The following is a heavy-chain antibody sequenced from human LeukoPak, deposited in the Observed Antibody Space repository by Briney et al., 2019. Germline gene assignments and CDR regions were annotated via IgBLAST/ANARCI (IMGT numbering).Heavy chain of an antibody. Sequence: GGSLRLSCAASGFTFSSYAMSWVRQAAGRGLEWVSAISGSGGSTYYADSVKGRFTIARDNSKNTLFLQMNRLRAEDTAVYYCAKGARTKQLERNWFDPWGQGTLVTVSS. CDR3: AKGARTKQLERNWFDP. CDR1: GFTFSSYA. V-gene: IGHV3-23*01. D-gene: IGHD1-1*01. J-gene: IGHJ5*02. CDR2: ISGSGGST.